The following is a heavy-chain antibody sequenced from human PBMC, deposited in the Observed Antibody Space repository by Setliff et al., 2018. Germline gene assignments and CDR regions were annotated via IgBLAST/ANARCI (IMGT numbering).Heavy chain of an antibody. Sequence: GGSLRLSCAGSGFTFSVNYMSWIRQAPGRGLEWISYISRGGNTIYYADSVKGRFTVSGDNTKNFLYLQMNSLRAEDTAVYYCAKFSPDAYNFDYWGQGTLVTVSS. V-gene: IGHV3-11*04. CDR2: ISRGGNTI. D-gene: IGHD2-2*01. CDR3: AKFSPDAYNFDY. CDR1: GFTFSVNY. J-gene: IGHJ4*02.